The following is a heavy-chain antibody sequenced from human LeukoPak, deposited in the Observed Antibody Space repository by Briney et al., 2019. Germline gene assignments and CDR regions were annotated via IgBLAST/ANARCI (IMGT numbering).Heavy chain of an antibody. J-gene: IGHJ4*02. CDR1: GYTLSSYG. CDR2: ISAHNGNT. CDR3: ARDSASRGYTFGSGKYFDY. D-gene: IGHD2-15*01. V-gene: IGHV1-18*01. Sequence: GASVKVSCKASGYTLSSYGISWVRQAPGQGLEWMGWISAHNGNTNYAQQLQERVTMTTDTSTSTVYMELRSLRSDDTATYYCARDSASRGYTFGSGKYFDYWGQGTQVTVSS.